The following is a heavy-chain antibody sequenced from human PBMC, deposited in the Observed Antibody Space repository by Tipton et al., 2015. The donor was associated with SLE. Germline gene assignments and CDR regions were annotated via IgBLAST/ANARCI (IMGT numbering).Heavy chain of an antibody. D-gene: IGHD3-10*01. CDR1: GDSITRSSFY. CDR3: ARVGDYYNSGSRVFDH. V-gene: IGHV4-39*07. J-gene: IGHJ4*02. CDR2: IYYSGTAH. Sequence: TLSLTCTVSGDSITRSSFYWGWIRQPPGKGLEWIGSIYYSGTAHYENPSLKSRVTISIDTSNNQFSLRLTSVTAADTAVYFCARVGDYYNSGSRVFDHWGQGTLVIVSS.